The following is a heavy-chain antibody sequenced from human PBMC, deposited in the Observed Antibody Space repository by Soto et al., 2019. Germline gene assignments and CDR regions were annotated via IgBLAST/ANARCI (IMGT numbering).Heavy chain of an antibody. CDR2: ISSSGDRT. Sequence: GGSLRLSCAASGFTFTSCAMSWVRQAPGKGLEWVSIISSSGDRTFYADSVKGRFSISRDNSKNTLFLQMNSLRAEDKAVYYCAKDLRDIVEVVDLKIWWGQGTLVTVSS. CDR1: GFTFTSCA. J-gene: IGHJ4*02. D-gene: IGHD2-15*01. V-gene: IGHV3-23*01. CDR3: AKDLRDIVEVVDLKIW.